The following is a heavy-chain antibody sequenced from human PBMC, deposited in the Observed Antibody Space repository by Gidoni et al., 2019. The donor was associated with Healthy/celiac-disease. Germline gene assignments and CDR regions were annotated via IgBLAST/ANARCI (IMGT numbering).Heavy chain of an antibody. V-gene: IGHV3-30-3*01. D-gene: IGHD6-13*01. Sequence: QVQLVESGGGVVQPGRSLRLSCAASGFTFSSYAMPWVRQAPGKGLEWVAVISYDGSNKYYADSVKGRFTISRDNSKNTLYLQMNSLRAEDTAVYYCARDLQQSFDYWGQGTLVTVSS. J-gene: IGHJ4*02. CDR2: ISYDGSNK. CDR3: ARDLQQSFDY. CDR1: GFTFSSYA.